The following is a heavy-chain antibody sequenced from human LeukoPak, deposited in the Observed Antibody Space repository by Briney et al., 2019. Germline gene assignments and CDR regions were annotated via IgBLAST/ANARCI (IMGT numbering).Heavy chain of an antibody. V-gene: IGHV3-30*02. CDR3: ARLLSGTYYYFDY. J-gene: IGHJ4*02. D-gene: IGHD1-26*01. CDR2: IHYDGTSK. Sequence: SGGSLRLSCTASGFTFSSYGMHWVRQAPGKGLEWVTFIHYDGTSKYYADSVKGRFAISRDNSKNTLYLQMNNLRADDTAVYYCARLLSGTYYYFDYWGQGTLVTVSS. CDR1: GFTFSSYG.